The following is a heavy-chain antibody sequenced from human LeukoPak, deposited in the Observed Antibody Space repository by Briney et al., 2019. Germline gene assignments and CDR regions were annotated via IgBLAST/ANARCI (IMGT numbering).Heavy chain of an antibody. V-gene: IGHV1-18*04. J-gene: IGHJ4*02. D-gene: IGHD3-22*01. Sequence: ASVKVSCKASGYTFTSYYMHWVRQAPGQGLEWMGGIIPIFGAPKYAQKLQGRVTMTTDTSTSTAYMALRSLRSDDTAAYYCARGFPPRIYYDSNGYYSYYFDYWGQGTLVTVSS. CDR3: ARGFPPRIYYDSNGYYSYYFDY. CDR1: GYTFTSYY. CDR2: IIPIFGAP.